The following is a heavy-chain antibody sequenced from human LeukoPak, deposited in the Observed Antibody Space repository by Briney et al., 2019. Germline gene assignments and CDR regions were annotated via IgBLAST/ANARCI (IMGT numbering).Heavy chain of an antibody. Sequence: GGSLRLSCAACGFTFSTYSMNWVRQAPGKGLEWVSYISVTTRTIHYADSVKGRFTISRDNAKNSLYLQMNSLGAEDTAVYYCARSAPTVRGVIESIYMDVWGKGTTVTVSS. V-gene: IGHV3-48*01. CDR1: GFTFSTYS. CDR2: ISVTTRTI. D-gene: IGHD3-10*01. J-gene: IGHJ6*03. CDR3: ARSAPTVRGVIESIYMDV.